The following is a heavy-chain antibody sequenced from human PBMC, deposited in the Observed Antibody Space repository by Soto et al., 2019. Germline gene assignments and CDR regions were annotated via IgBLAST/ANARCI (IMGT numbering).Heavy chain of an antibody. J-gene: IGHJ4*02. CDR3: TTEGPTAYSSSEGDY. CDR1: GFTFSNAW. V-gene: IGHV3-15*01. D-gene: IGHD6-6*01. Sequence: GGSLRLSCAASGFTFSNAWMSWVRQAPGKGLEWVGRIKSKTDGGTTDYAAPVKGRFTISRDDSKNTLYLQMNSLKTEDTAAYYGTTEGPTAYSSSEGDYWGQGSLVTVSS. CDR2: IKSKTDGGTT.